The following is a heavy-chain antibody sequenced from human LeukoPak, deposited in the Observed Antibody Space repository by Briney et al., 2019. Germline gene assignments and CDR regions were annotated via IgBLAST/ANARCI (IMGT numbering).Heavy chain of an antibody. CDR2: INSDGTST. Sequence: GESLRLSCTAYCFNFSSFWRDSVRQAPGKGLEWVSHINSDGTSTSYADSVKGRFTISRDNAKNTLYLQTNSLRAEDTAVYHCARCYHNDSRYTLGYWGQGTLVTVSS. CDR1: CFNFSSFW. V-gene: IGHV3-74*01. CDR3: ARCYHNDSRYTLGY. D-gene: IGHD3-16*02. J-gene: IGHJ4*02.